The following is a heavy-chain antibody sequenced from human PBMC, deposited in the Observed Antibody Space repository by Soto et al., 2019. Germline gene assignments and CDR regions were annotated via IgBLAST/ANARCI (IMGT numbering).Heavy chain of an antibody. V-gene: IGHV5-10-1*01. CDR1: GYSFTSYW. CDR3: ARQPVTTDLSHYYYMDV. CDR2: IDPSDSYT. J-gene: IGHJ6*03. D-gene: IGHD4-17*01. Sequence: PGESLKISCKGSGYSFTSYWISWVRQMPGKGLEWMGRIDPSDSYTNYSPSFQGHVTISADKSISTAYLQWSSLKASDTAMYYCARQPVTTDLSHYYYMDVWGKGTTVTVSS.